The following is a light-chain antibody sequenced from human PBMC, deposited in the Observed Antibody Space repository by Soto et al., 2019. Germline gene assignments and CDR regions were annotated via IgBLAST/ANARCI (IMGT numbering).Light chain of an antibody. V-gene: IGKV1-39*01. CDR3: QQSYSVLWT. Sequence: DIRMTQSPSSLFASVGDRVTITCRASQTIRSHLNWYQQKPGKAPKLLIYGASSLQSGVPSRFSGSGFGTDFTLSISSLQPEDFATYYCQQSYSVLWTFGQGTKVEVK. CDR2: GAS. J-gene: IGKJ1*01. CDR1: QTIRSH.